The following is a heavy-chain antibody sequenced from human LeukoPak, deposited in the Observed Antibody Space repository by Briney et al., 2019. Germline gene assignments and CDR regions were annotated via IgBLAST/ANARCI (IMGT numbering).Heavy chain of an antibody. Sequence: PSETLSLTCAVYGGSFSGYYWSWIRQPPGKGLEWIGEINHSGSTNYNPSLKSRVTISVDTSKNQFSLKLSSVTAADTAVYYCARGFDSSIAARRRTYYYYMDVWGKGTTVTVSS. D-gene: IGHD6-6*01. CDR3: ARGFDSSIAARRRTYYYYMDV. J-gene: IGHJ6*03. CDR1: GGSFSGYY. V-gene: IGHV4-34*01. CDR2: INHSGST.